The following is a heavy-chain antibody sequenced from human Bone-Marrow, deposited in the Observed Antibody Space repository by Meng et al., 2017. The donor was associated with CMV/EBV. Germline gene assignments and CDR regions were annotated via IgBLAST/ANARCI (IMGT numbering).Heavy chain of an antibody. Sequence: GESLKISCVASGFTLSPFSMNWVRQAPGKGLEWVSSISSSSSYIHYADSVRGRFTVSRDNTKNSLYLQMNSLRVEDTAVYYCARDKLIDNWNYVFYYYYGMDVWGQGTTVTVSS. D-gene: IGHD1-7*01. CDR2: ISSSSSYI. J-gene: IGHJ6*02. CDR1: GFTLSPFS. CDR3: ARDKLIDNWNYVFYYYYGMDV. V-gene: IGHV3-21*06.